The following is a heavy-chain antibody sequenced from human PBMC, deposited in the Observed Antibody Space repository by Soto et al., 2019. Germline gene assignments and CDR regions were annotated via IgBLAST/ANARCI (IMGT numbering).Heavy chain of an antibody. CDR3: ARGAINYYYEVV. V-gene: IGHV3-74*01. CDR2: IKRGGSTT. CDR1: GFTFSDYW. J-gene: IGHJ6*03. Sequence: EVQLVESGGGLVQPGGSLRLSCAASGFTFSDYWMHWVRQAPGKGLEWVSRIKRGGSTTNYADSVKGRFTISRDNAKNTLYLEMNSLRVEDTADYYCARGAINYYYEVVWGKGTTVTVSS.